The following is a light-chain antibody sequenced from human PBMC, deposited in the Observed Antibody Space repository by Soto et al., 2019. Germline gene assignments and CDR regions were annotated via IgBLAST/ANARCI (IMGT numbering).Light chain of an antibody. CDR2: GPS. CDR1: QSVSSN. J-gene: IGKJ1*01. Sequence: EIVMTQSPATLSVSPGERATLSCRASQSVSSNLAWYQQKPGQAPRLLIYGPSTRATGIPARFSGSGSGTAFTLTISSLQSEDFAVYYCQQYNNWPSWTFGQGTKVEIK. CDR3: QQYNNWPSWT. V-gene: IGKV3-15*01.